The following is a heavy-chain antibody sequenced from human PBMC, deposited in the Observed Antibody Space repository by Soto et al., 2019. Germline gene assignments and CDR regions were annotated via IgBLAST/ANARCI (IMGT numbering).Heavy chain of an antibody. CDR2: IYPSDSDT. J-gene: IGHJ6*02. CDR3: ARQRDCSGGSCYYYYGMDV. Sequence: GESLKISCKGSGYSFTSYWIGWVRQMPGKGLEWMGIIYPSDSDTRYSPSFQGQVTISADKSISTAYLQWSSLKASDTAMYYCARQRDCSGGSCYYYYGMDVWGQGTTVTVSS. CDR1: GYSFTSYW. V-gene: IGHV5-51*01. D-gene: IGHD2-15*01.